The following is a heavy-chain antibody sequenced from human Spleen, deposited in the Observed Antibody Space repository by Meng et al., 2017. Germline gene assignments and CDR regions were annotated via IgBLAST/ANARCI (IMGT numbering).Heavy chain of an antibody. CDR3: ARVRGAVAGKVYYFDY. CDR1: GFTFSSYS. J-gene: IGHJ4*02. V-gene: IGHV3-33*08. CDR2: IWYDGSNK. D-gene: IGHD6-19*01. Sequence: GGSLRLSCVASGFTFSSYSMNWVRQAPGKGLEWVAVIWYDGSNKYYADSVKGRFTISRDNSKNTLYLQMNSLRAEDTAVYYCARVRGAVAGKVYYFDYWGQGTLVTVSS.